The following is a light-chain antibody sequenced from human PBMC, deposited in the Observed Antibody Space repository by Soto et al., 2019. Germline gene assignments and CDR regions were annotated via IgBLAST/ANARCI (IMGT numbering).Light chain of an antibody. CDR3: QHYKISTRYS. Sequence: DIQMTQSPSTLSASVGDRVTIPCRSSENINKWLAWYQQRPGTVPKLLIYQASNLESGVPARFSGSGSGTDFTLTISSLQPEDFATYYCQHYKISTRYSFGQGTKVDI. CDR1: ENINKW. CDR2: QAS. J-gene: IGKJ2*03. V-gene: IGKV1-5*03.